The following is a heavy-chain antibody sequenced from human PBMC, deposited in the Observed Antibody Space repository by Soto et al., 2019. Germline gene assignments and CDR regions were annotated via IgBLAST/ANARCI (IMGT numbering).Heavy chain of an antibody. CDR3: TTLSITIFGVVLMDV. J-gene: IGHJ6*02. V-gene: IGHV3-15*07. CDR2: IKSKTDGGTT. D-gene: IGHD3-3*01. CDR1: GFTFSNPW. Sequence: PGRPLRLSCAASGFTFSNPWMHRIRKATGKGLEWVGRIKSKTDGGTTDYAAPVKGRFTISRDDSKNTLYPQMNSLKTEDTAVYYCTTLSITIFGVVLMDVWGQGTTVTV.